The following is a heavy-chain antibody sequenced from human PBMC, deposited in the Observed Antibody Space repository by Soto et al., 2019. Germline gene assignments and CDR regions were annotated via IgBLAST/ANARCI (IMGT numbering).Heavy chain of an antibody. V-gene: IGHV3-33*01. CDR3: ARDRYTYDSSGYFDY. Sequence: GGSLRLSCAASGSTFSSYGMHWVRQAPGKGLEWVAVIWYDGSNKYYADSVKGRFTISRDNSKNTLYLQMNGLRAEDTAVYYCARDRYTYDSSGYFDYWGQGTLVTVSS. J-gene: IGHJ4*02. CDR1: GSTFSSYG. CDR2: IWYDGSNK. D-gene: IGHD3-22*01.